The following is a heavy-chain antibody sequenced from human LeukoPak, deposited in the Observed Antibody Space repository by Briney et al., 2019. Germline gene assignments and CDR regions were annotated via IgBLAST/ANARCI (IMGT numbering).Heavy chain of an antibody. J-gene: IGHJ4*02. D-gene: IGHD1-26*01. V-gene: IGHV1-8*02. CDR3: ARGNQKVGATRGFDY. CDR2: MNPNSGNT. Sequence: ASVKVSCKTSGGTFSSEAFIWVRQAPGQGLEWMGWMNPNSGNTGYAQKFQGRVTMTRNTSISTAYMELSSLRSEDTAVYYCARGNQKVGATRGFDYWGQGTLVTVSS. CDR1: GGTFSSEA.